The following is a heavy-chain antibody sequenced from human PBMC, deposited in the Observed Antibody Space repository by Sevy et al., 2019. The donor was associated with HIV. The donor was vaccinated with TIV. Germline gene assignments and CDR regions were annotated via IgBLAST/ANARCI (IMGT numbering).Heavy chain of an antibody. CDR1: GFTFSSYG. D-gene: IGHD6-19*01. CDR2: LSYDGSNK. Sequence: GGSLRLSCAASGFTFSSYGMHWVRQAPGKGLEWVAFLSYDGSNKYYAESVKGRFTTSKDNSKNTLYLQMNSLRAEDTAVYYCAKGRDSSGWYYYGMDVWGQGTTVTVSS. CDR3: AKGRDSSGWYYYGMDV. J-gene: IGHJ6*02. V-gene: IGHV3-30*18.